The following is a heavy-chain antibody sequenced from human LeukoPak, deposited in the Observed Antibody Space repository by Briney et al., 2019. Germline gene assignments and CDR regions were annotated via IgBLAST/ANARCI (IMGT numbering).Heavy chain of an antibody. J-gene: IGHJ5*02. Sequence: PSETLSLSCTVSRDSISRGSYYWGWMRQPPGKGLEWIGTIYYSGSTYYNPSLKSRVTISVDTAKNYFSLSLRSVTAADTALYYCARPDYVSSYFDPWGQGTLVTVSS. CDR2: IYYSGST. V-gene: IGHV4-39*02. D-gene: IGHD4-17*01. CDR1: RDSISRGSYY. CDR3: ARPDYVSSYFDP.